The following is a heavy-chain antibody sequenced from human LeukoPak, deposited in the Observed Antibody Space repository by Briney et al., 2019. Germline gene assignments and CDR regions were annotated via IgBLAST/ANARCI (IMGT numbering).Heavy chain of an antibody. J-gene: IGHJ4*02. CDR2: INQSGST. D-gene: IGHD3-10*01. V-gene: IGHV4-34*01. Sequence: SEALSLTCTVSGGSISSYYWSWIRQPPGKGLEWIGEINQSGSTNYKASLKSRVTILVDTSKKQFSLKLKSVTAADTAVYYCAGRTYASGIGDWGQGTRVTVSS. CDR3: AGRTYASGIGD. CDR1: GGSISSYY.